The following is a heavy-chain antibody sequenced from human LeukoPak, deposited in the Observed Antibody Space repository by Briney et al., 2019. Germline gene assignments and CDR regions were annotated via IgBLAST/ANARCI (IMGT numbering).Heavy chain of an antibody. J-gene: IGHJ2*01. CDR2: IYYSGST. D-gene: IGHD3-3*01. CDR1: GGSISSGGYY. CDR3: ARGDTIFGVVITSNWYFDL. V-gene: IGHV4-31*03. Sequence: SETLSLTCTVSGGSISSGGYYWSWIRQHPGKGLEWIGYIYYSGSTYYNPSLKSRVTISVDTSKNQFSLKLSSVTAADTAVYYCARGDTIFGVVITSNWYFDLWGRGTLVTVSS.